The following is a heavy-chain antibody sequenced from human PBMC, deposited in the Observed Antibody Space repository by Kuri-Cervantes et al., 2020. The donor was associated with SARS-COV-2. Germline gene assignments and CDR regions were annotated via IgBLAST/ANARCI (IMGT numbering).Heavy chain of an antibody. D-gene: IGHD3-16*02. CDR3: ARGHYDYVWGSYRDDY. CDR1: GFTFSSYG. Sequence: GESLKISCAASGFTFSSYGMHWVRQAPGKGLEWVAVISYDGSNKYYADSVKGRFTISRDNSKNTLYLQMNSLRSEDTAVYYCARGHYDYVWGSYRDDYWGQGTLVTVSS. V-gene: IGHV3-30*03. CDR2: ISYDGSNK. J-gene: IGHJ4*02.